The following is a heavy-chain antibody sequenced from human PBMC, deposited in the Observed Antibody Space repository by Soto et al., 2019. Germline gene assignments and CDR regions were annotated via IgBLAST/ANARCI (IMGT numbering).Heavy chain of an antibody. CDR3: ARPMTTEGGNYYYYGMDV. V-gene: IGHV5-51*01. CDR2: IYPGDSDT. CDR1: GYSFTSYW. Sequence: PGESLKISCKGSGYSFTSYWIGWVRQMPGKGLEWMGIIYPGDSDTRYSPSFQGQVTISADKPISTAYLQWSSLKASDTAMYYCARPMTTEGGNYYYYGMDVWGHGTTVTVSS. D-gene: IGHD4-17*01. J-gene: IGHJ6*02.